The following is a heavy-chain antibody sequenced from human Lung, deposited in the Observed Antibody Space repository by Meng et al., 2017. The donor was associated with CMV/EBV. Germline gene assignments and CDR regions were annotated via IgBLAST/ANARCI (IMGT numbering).Heavy chain of an antibody. CDR1: GFTFGDYA. CDR2: IRSKAYGGTP. V-gene: IGHV3-49*04. Sequence: GGSLRLSCTASGFTFGDYAMSWVRQAPGKGLEWVGFIRSKAYGGTPAYAASVKGRFTSERDEAKSIAYLQMNSLKTEDTAVYYCTRVGTYYYDSSGYYLREEGYFDYWGQGTLVTVSS. J-gene: IGHJ4*02. CDR3: TRVGTYYYDSSGYYLREEGYFDY. D-gene: IGHD3-22*01.